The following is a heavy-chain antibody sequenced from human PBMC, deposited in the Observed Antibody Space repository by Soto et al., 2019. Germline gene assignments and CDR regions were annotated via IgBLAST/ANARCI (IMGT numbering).Heavy chain of an antibody. Sequence: EVHLLESGGALVRPGGSLRLSCAASGFTFSTCAMNWVRQAPGKGLEWVSGISDSGASVYYADSVKGRFTISRDNSKNTLHLQMNSLRAEDTAVYYCAKQGNGYNSDYWGQGTLVTVSS. D-gene: IGHD5-12*01. J-gene: IGHJ4*02. CDR1: GFTFSTCA. CDR3: AKQGNGYNSDY. CDR2: ISDSGASV. V-gene: IGHV3-23*01.